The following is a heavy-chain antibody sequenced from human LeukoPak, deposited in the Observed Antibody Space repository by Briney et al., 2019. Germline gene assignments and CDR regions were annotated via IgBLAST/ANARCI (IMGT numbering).Heavy chain of an antibody. CDR2: IYYSGST. Sequence: SETLSLTCTVSGGSISSGGYYWSWIRQHPGTGLEWIGYIYYSGSTYYNPSLKSRVTISVDTSKNQFSLKLSSVTAADTAVYYCARVVDSSGYNYYFDYWGQGTLVTVSS. CDR3: ARVVDSSGYNYYFDY. J-gene: IGHJ4*02. D-gene: IGHD3-22*01. CDR1: GGSISSGGYY. V-gene: IGHV4-31*03.